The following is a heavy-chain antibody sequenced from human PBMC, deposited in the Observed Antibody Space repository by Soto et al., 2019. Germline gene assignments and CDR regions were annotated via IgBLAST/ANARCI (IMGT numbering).Heavy chain of an antibody. V-gene: IGHV1-8*01. CDR2: MNPNSGNT. CDR3: SRSILYGAGSLGWFYCLEP. D-gene: IGHD3-10*01. CDR1: GYTFTSYD. J-gene: IGHJ5*02. Sequence: GASVKVSCKASGYTFTSYDINWVRQATGQGLEWMGWMNPNSGNTGYAQKFQGRVTMTRNTSISTAYMELSSLRSEDTAEYYCSRSILYGAGSLGWFYCLEPWGKGTLVTVPS.